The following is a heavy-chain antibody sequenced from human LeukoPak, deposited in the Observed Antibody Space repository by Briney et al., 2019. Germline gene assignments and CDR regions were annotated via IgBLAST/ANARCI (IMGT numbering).Heavy chain of an antibody. Sequence: GGSLRLSCAASEFTFGIYAMSWVRQAPGKGLEWVSTISGSGVGTYYADSVKGRFTISRDNSKNTLYLQMNSLRAEDTAVYYCARGPRGAGYNWFDPWGQGTLVTVSS. CDR3: ARGPRGAGYNWFDP. CDR2: ISGSGVGT. V-gene: IGHV3-23*01. D-gene: IGHD3-10*01. CDR1: EFTFGIYA. J-gene: IGHJ5*02.